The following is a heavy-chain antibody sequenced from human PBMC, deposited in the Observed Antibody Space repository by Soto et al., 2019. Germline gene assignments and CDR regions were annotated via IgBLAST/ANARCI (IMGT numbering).Heavy chain of an antibody. CDR2: IYYSGST. CDR1: GGSISSSSYY. D-gene: IGHD3-22*01. J-gene: IGHJ6*02. V-gene: IGHV4-39*01. Sequence: LSITCTISGGSISSSSYYWGWIRQPPGKGLEWIGSIYYSGSTYYNPSLKSRVTISVDTSKNQFSLKLSSVTAADTAAYYCARRLYYDSSGFEGGGMDVWGQGTTVTVSS. CDR3: ARRLYYDSSGFEGGGMDV.